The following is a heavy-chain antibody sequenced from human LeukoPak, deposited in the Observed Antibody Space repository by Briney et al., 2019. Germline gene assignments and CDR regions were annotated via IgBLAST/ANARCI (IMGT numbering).Heavy chain of an antibody. CDR1: GGSISSSSYY. J-gene: IGHJ5*02. CDR2: IYYSGST. Sequence: SETLSLTCTVSGGSISSSSYYWGWIRQPPGKGLEWIGSIYYSGSTYYNPSLKSRVTISVDTSKNQFSLKLSSVTAADTAVYHCARHRKPAAQGIAAAIHPWGQGTLVTVSS. V-gene: IGHV4-39*01. CDR3: ARHRKPAAQGIAAAIHP. D-gene: IGHD6-13*01.